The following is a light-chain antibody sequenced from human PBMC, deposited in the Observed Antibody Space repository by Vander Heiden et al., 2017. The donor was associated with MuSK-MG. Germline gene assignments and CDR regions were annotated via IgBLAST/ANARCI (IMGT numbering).Light chain of an antibody. CDR3: QQGYNTPYT. Sequence: IQLTQSPSSLSASVGDRVTITCRASQSITTYLNWYQQNPGKAPKLLIYAASSLQSGVPSRFSGSGSGTDFTLSISSLQPEDFATFYCQQGYNTPYTFGQGTKLEIK. J-gene: IGKJ2*01. CDR2: AAS. V-gene: IGKV1-39*01. CDR1: QSITTY.